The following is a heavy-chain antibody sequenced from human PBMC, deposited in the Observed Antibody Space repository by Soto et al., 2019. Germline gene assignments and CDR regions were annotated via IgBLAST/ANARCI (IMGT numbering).Heavy chain of an antibody. J-gene: IGHJ4*02. V-gene: IGHV4-4*07. CDR3: ATGGTYFDY. CDR2: IHTSGSP. Sequence: XGTLALTGTVSGGSISSYYCSGIRQASGKGLEWIGRIHTSGSPNYNPSLKSRVTMSADTSKNQFSLKLTSVTAADTAVYYCATGGTYFDYWGQGTLVTVSS. CDR1: GGSISSYY.